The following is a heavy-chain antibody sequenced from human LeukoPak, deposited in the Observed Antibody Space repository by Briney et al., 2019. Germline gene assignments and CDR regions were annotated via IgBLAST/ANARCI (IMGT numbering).Heavy chain of an antibody. CDR3: ARDSCSSTSCKKPHDAYDI. J-gene: IGHJ3*02. D-gene: IGHD2-2*01. Sequence: GSLRLSCAASGFTFSDYYMSWIRQAPGKGLEWISYISGSGTTIYYADSVKGRFTISRDNAKNSLYLQMNSLRAEDTAVYYCARDSCSSTSCKKPHDAYDIWGQGTMVTVSS. V-gene: IGHV3-11*01. CDR2: ISGSGTTI. CDR1: GFTFSDYY.